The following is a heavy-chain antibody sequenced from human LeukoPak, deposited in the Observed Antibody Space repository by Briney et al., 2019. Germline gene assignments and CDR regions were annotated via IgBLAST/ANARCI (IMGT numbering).Heavy chain of an antibody. D-gene: IGHD6-13*01. CDR1: GFTFSSYA. J-gene: IGHJ5*02. CDR3: AKRPGAAAGTNWFDP. Sequence: GGSLRLSCAASGFTFSSYAMSWVRQAPGKGLELVSTITSGGGTYYADSVRGRFTISRDNSKNTLYLQMNSLRDEDTAVYYCAKRPGAAAGTNWFDPWGQGTLATVSS. CDR2: ITSGGGT. V-gene: IGHV3-23*01.